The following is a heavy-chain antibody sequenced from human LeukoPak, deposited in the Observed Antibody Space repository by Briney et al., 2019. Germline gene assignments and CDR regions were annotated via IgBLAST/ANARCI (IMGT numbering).Heavy chain of an antibody. J-gene: IGHJ4*02. D-gene: IGHD1-14*01. CDR1: GFTFSNSW. CDR3: ARDQSQAGPTTVDY. CDR2: INIDGTNT. Sequence: GGSLRLSCVASGFTFSNSWMHWVRQDPGKGLLWVSRINIDGTNTKYADSVKGRFTISRDNAKNTLYLQMNTLRAEDTAVYYCARDQSQAGPTTVDYWGQGTLVTISS. V-gene: IGHV3-74*03.